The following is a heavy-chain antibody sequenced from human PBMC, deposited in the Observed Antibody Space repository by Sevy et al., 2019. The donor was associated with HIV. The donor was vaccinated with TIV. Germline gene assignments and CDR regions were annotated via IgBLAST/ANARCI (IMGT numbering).Heavy chain of an antibody. V-gene: IGHV3-30*04. Sequence: GGSLRLSCAASGFTFSSYAMHWVRQAPGKGLEWVAVISYDGSNKYYADSVTGRFTISRDNSKNTLYLQMNSLRAEDTAVYYCARTPLGVAATFDYWGQGTLVTVSS. D-gene: IGHD2-15*01. CDR2: ISYDGSNK. CDR1: GFTFSSYA. J-gene: IGHJ4*02. CDR3: ARTPLGVAATFDY.